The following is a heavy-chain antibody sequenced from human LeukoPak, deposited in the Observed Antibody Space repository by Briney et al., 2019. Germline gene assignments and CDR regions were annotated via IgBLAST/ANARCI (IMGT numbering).Heavy chain of an antibody. CDR2: IYYSGRT. CDR1: GGSVSSGTYY. V-gene: IGHV4-61*01. CDR3: ARDRVRGNSNPFFDY. J-gene: IGHJ4*02. D-gene: IGHD4-11*01. Sequence: SETLSLTCTISGGSVSSGTYYWSWIRQPPGKGLEWIGYIYYSGRTNYNPSLKSRVTISVDTSKNQFSLKLSSVTAADTAVYYCARDRVRGNSNPFFDYWGQGTLVTVSS.